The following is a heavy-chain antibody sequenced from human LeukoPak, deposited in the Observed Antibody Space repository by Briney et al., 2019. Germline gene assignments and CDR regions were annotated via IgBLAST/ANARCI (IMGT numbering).Heavy chain of an antibody. Sequence: ASVKVSCKASGYIFTTFSIHWVRQAPGQRLEWMGWINAGNGNTKYSQKFQDRVTITRDTSASTAYMEVSSLRSEDTAVYYCARERTKYQLLYYYYGMDVWGQGTTVTVSS. CDR1: GYIFTTFS. CDR3: ARERTKYQLLYYYYGMDV. D-gene: IGHD2-2*01. CDR2: INAGNGNT. J-gene: IGHJ6*02. V-gene: IGHV1-3*01.